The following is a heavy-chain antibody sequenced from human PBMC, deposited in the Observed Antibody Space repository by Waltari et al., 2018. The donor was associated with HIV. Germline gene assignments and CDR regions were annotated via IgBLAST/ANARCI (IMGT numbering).Heavy chain of an antibody. J-gene: IGHJ6*02. D-gene: IGHD5-18*01. V-gene: IGHV3-30*02. Sequence: QVQLVESGGGVVQPGGSLRLSCAASGFTFSHYGMHWVRQAPGKGLEWGAFIRYDGSDKYYADFVKGRFTISRDNSKNTLYLQTNSLRAEDTAVYYCAKTTMVTPYYYYGVDVWGQGATVTVSS. CDR3: AKTTMVTPYYYYGVDV. CDR2: IRYDGSDK. CDR1: GFTFSHYG.